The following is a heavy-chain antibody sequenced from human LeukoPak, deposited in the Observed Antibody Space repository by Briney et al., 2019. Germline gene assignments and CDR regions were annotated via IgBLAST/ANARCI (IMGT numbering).Heavy chain of an antibody. CDR2: IEWDDDA. V-gene: IGHV2-5*02. Sequence: SGPTLVNPTPTLTLTCTLTGSSLPTSGVGVGWILQPPGKALAWLALIEWDDDARYTESLKSRPTITKETSKNQVVLTMTNVDPVDTGTYYCAHTSRRSYYFDYWGQGTLVTVSS. CDR3: AHTSRRSYYFDY. CDR1: GSSLPTSGVG. J-gene: IGHJ4*02. D-gene: IGHD6-13*01.